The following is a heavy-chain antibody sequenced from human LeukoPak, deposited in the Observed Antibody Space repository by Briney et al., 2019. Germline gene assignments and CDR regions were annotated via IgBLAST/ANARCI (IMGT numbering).Heavy chain of an antibody. J-gene: IGHJ4*02. D-gene: IGHD1-1*01. Sequence: GGSLRLSCAASGFTFSSYWMTWVRQAPGKGLEWVANIKQDGSEKYCLDSVKGRFTISRDNAKNSLYLQMNSLRAEDTAVYYCARGDLELERRSAFDYWGQGTLVTVSS. CDR3: ARGDLELERRSAFDY. CDR1: GFTFSSYW. CDR2: IKQDGSEK. V-gene: IGHV3-7*01.